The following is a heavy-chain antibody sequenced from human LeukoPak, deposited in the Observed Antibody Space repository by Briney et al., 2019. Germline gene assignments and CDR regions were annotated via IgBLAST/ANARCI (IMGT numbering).Heavy chain of an antibody. Sequence: GGSLRLSCAASGFTFSSYGMHWVRQAPGKGLEWVAVISYDGSNKYYADSVKGRFTISRDNSKNTLYLQMNSLRAEDTAVYYCVGSWAFVYWGQGTQVTVSS. CDR1: GFTFSSYG. D-gene: IGHD6-13*01. J-gene: IGHJ4*02. CDR3: VGSWAFVY. CDR2: ISYDGSNK. V-gene: IGHV3-30*03.